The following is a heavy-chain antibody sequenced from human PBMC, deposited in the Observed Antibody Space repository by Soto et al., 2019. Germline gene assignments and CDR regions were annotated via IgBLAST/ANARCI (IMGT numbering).Heavy chain of an antibody. V-gene: IGHV4-4*07. Sequence: SETLSLTCTVSGGSISSYYWSWIRQPAGKGLEWIGRIYTSGSTNYNPSLKSRVTMSVDTSKKQFSLKLSSVTAADTAVYYCVRDGTKSLRDWFDPWGQGISVTV. CDR2: IYTSGST. J-gene: IGHJ5*02. CDR3: VRDGTKSLRDWFDP. CDR1: GGSISSYY. D-gene: IGHD1-1*01.